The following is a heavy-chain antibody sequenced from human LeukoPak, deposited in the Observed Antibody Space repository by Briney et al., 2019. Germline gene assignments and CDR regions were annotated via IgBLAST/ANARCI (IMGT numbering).Heavy chain of an antibody. J-gene: IGHJ5*02. V-gene: IGHV1-69*05. Sequence: GSSVKVSCKASGGIFSSYAISWVRRAPGQGLEWMGGIIPIFGTANYAQKFQGRVTMTRNTSISTAYMELSSLRSEDTAVYYCARARSYRYCSGGSCYSKYNWFDPWGQGTLVTVSS. CDR1: GGIFSSYA. CDR3: ARARSYRYCSGGSCYSKYNWFDP. D-gene: IGHD2-15*01. CDR2: IIPIFGTA.